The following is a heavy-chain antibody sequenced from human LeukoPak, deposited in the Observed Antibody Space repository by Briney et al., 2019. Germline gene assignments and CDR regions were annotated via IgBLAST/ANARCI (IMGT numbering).Heavy chain of an antibody. D-gene: IGHD3-3*02. CDR1: GFTFSSTY. CDR2: IYSDCTT. Sequence: QPGGSLRLSCAASGFTFSSTYMLCVRQARGKGLEWVLLIYSDCTTFYADSVKGRFAISTDNYKNSLYLQMSSLRAEDTAVYYCARDSSSFPNYFDYWGQGTLITVSS. V-gene: IGHV3-53*01. CDR3: ARDSSSFPNYFDY. J-gene: IGHJ4*02.